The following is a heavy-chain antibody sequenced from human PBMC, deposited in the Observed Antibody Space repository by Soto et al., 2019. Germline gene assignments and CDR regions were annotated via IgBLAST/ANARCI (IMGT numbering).Heavy chain of an antibody. V-gene: IGHV1-3*01. J-gene: IGHJ5*02. D-gene: IGHD3-16*01. CDR3: ARGYGGPIGWFDP. CDR2: INAGNGNT. CDR1: GYTFTSYA. Sequence: QVQLVQSGAEVKKPGASVKVSCKASGYTFTSYAMHWVRQAPGQRLEWMGWINAGNGNTKYSQKFQGRVTITRDTXASTAYMELSSLRSEDTAVYYCARGYGGPIGWFDPWGQGTLVTVSS.